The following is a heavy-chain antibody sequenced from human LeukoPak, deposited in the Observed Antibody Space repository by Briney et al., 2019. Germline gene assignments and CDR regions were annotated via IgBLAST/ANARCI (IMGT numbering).Heavy chain of an antibody. CDR3: ARVQGSGWFDY. CDR2: IFHSGST. V-gene: IGHV4-4*02. J-gene: IGHJ4*02. CDR1: GGSISSNNW. D-gene: IGHD6-19*01. Sequence: SGTLSPTCAVSGGSISSNNWWSWVRQPPGKGLEWIGEIFHSGSTNYNPSLKSRVTISVDTSKNQFSLKLSSVTAADTAVYYCARVQGSGWFDYWGQGTLVTVSS.